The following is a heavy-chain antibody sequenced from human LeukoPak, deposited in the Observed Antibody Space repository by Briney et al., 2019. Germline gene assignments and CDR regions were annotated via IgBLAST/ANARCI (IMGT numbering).Heavy chain of an antibody. CDR3: ARDVPAPSYCSSTSCYTWAFDI. D-gene: IGHD2-2*02. CDR1: GGTFSSYA. Sequence: SVKVSCKASGGTFSSYAISWVRQAPGQGLEWMGGIIPIFGTANYAQKFQGRVTITADESTSTAYMELSSLRSEDTAVYYCARDVPAPSYCSSTSCYTWAFDIWGQGTMVTVSS. CDR2: IIPIFGTA. J-gene: IGHJ3*02. V-gene: IGHV1-69*13.